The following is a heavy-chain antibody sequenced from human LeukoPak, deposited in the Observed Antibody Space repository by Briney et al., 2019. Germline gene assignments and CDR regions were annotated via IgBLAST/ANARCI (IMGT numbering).Heavy chain of an antibody. V-gene: IGHV3-53*04. CDR3: AREGIGEMVRGVITS. Sequence: GGSLRLSCAASGFTVSSNYMSWVRQAPGKGLEWVSVIYSGGSAYYADSVKGRFTISRHNSKNTLYLQMNSLRAEDTAVYYCAREGIGEMVRGVITSWGQGTLVTVSS. CDR2: IYSGGSA. J-gene: IGHJ5*02. D-gene: IGHD3-10*01. CDR1: GFTVSSNY.